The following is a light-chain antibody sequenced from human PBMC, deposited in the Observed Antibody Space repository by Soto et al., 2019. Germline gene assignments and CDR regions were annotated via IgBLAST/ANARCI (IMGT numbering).Light chain of an antibody. V-gene: IGKV3-15*01. Sequence: EIVMTQSPATLSVSPGERATLFCRASQSVSSNLAWYQRKPGQVPRLLFSGASTRVIGVPARFSGSGSGTEFTLTISSLQSEDFAVYYCQQYNNWPPTFGQGTKV. CDR1: QSVSSN. CDR2: GAS. CDR3: QQYNNWPPT. J-gene: IGKJ1*01.